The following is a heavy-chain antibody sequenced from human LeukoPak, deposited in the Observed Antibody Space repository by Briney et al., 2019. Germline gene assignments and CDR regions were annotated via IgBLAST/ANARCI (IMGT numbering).Heavy chain of an antibody. V-gene: IGHV3-48*03. J-gene: IGHJ1*01. CDR1: GFTFSRYA. CDR2: ISDTDSAV. CDR3: AGRLAY. Sequence: QPGGSLRLSCAASGFTFSRYAMNWFRQAPGKGLEWISYISDTDSAVYYADSVKGRFTISRDNTKNSLYLQMNSLRVEDTAVYYCAGRLAYWGQGTLVTVSS.